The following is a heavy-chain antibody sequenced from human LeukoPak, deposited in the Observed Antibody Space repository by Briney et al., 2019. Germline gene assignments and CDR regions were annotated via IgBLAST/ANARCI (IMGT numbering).Heavy chain of an antibody. CDR1: GYTFTSNY. J-gene: IGHJ3*02. V-gene: IGHV1-46*01. D-gene: IGHD3-22*01. Sequence: ASVKVSCKAFGYTFTSNYMHWVRQAPGQGPEWMGVISPSGGSTTYAQKFQGRVTLTRDMSTSTDYLELSSLRSEDTAVYYCAREKLYYYDSSGYYCDAFDIWGQGTMVTVSS. CDR2: ISPSGGST. CDR3: AREKLYYYDSSGYYCDAFDI.